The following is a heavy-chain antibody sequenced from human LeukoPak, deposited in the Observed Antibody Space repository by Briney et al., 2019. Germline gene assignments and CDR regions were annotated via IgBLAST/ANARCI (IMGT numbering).Heavy chain of an antibody. J-gene: IGHJ4*02. Sequence: SETLSLTCVVSGGSLHRSFWTWVRQPSGKGLEWIGRIYSSGTTDYSPSLKSRLTISIDTSKNQFSLRLASVTAADTAVYYCGRRPAVDGPIDNWGQGILVAVSS. CDR1: GGSLHRSF. D-gene: IGHD3/OR15-3a*01. V-gene: IGHV4-4*07. CDR2: IYSSGTT. CDR3: GRRPAVDGPIDN.